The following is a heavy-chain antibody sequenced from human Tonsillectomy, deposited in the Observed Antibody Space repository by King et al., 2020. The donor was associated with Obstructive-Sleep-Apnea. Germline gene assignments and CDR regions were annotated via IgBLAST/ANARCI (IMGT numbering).Heavy chain of an antibody. CDR1: GDSISSYF. Sequence: QLQESGPGLVKPSETLSLTCTGSGDSISSYFWSWIRQPPGKGLEWIGFIYYSGSTNYNPSLKSRVTISVDTSKKQFSLKLSSVTAPATAVYYCTRQTSDWYFDLWGRGTLVTVSS. V-gene: IGHV4-59*08. CDR3: TRQTSDWYFDL. J-gene: IGHJ2*01. CDR2: IYYSGST.